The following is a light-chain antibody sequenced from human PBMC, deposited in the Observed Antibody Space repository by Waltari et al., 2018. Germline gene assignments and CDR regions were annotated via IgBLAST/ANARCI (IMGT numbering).Light chain of an antibody. CDR2: KDR. J-gene: IGLJ3*02. CDR3: YSATDNYRV. CDR1: VLAKKY. Sequence: SYELTQPSSVSVSPGQTARNTCSGDVLAKKYARLFQQKPGQAPVVVIYKDRERPSGIPERFSGSSSGTTVTLTISGAQVEDEGDYYCYSATDNYRVFGGGTKLTVL. V-gene: IGLV3-27*01.